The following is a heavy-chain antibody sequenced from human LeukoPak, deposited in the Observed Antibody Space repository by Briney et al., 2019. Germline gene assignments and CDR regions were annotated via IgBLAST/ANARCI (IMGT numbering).Heavy chain of an antibody. CDR1: GFTFSNYR. D-gene: IGHD6-13*01. CDR2: INADGRST. V-gene: IGHV3-74*01. CDR3: ARLYSSWYAFDI. Sequence: TGGSLRLSCAASGFTFSNYRMNWVRQAPGKGLVWVARINADGRSTSYADSVKGRFTISRDNAKNTLYVQMNSLRAEDTAVYYCARLYSSWYAFDIWGQGTMVIVSS. J-gene: IGHJ3*02.